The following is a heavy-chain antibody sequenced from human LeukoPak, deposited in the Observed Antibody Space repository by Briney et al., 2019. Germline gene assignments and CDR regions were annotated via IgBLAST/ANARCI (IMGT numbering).Heavy chain of an antibody. D-gene: IGHD2-15*01. J-gene: IGHJ4*02. CDR2: INHSGST. V-gene: IGHV4-34*01. CDR3: ARVVVAATPNFDY. Sequence: TPSETLSLTCTVSGGSISSYYWSWIRQPPGKGLEWIGEINHSGSTNYNPSLKSRVTISVDTSKNQFSLKLSSVTAADTAVYYCARVVVAATPNFDYWGQGTLVTVSS. CDR1: GGSISSYY.